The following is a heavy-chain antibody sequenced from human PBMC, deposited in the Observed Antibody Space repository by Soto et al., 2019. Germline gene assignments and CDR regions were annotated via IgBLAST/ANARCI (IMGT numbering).Heavy chain of an antibody. Sequence: EVQLVESGGDLVQRGGSLRLSCAASGITFSRSWMSWVRQAPGKGLEWVANTNEDGSHINYVDSVKGRFTASRDNAKNLAFLEMYNLRAEDTVIYYCARDPRNGAIDYWGQGTLVTVSS. J-gene: IGHJ4*02. V-gene: IGHV3-7*01. CDR2: TNEDGSHI. CDR3: ARDPRNGAIDY. CDR1: GITFSRSW. D-gene: IGHD2-8*01.